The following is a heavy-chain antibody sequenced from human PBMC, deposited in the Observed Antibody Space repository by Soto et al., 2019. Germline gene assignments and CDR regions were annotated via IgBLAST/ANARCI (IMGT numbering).Heavy chain of an antibody. Sequence: ASVKVSCKSSGYTFTSYTMHWVRQAPGQRLEWMGWINAGNGNTIYSQRFQGRVTITRDTSASTAYMELSSLRSEDTAVYYCARVGYSGYDYGAFDIWGQGTMVTVSS. J-gene: IGHJ3*02. CDR2: INAGNGNT. D-gene: IGHD5-12*01. V-gene: IGHV1-3*01. CDR1: GYTFTSYT. CDR3: ARVGYSGYDYGAFDI.